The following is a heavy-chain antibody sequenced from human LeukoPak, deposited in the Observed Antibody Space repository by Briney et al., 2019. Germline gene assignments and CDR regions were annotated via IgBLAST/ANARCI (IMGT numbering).Heavy chain of an antibody. Sequence: GRSLRLSCAASGFTFSSYGMHWVRQAPGKGLEWVAVISYDGSNKYYADSVKGRFTISRDNSKDSLYLQMNSLRTEDTALYYCAKVYCSRASCYDSLLGYWGQGTLVTVSS. CDR3: AKVYCSRASCYDSLLGY. CDR2: ISYDGSNK. CDR1: GFTFSSYG. J-gene: IGHJ4*02. D-gene: IGHD2-15*01. V-gene: IGHV3-30*18.